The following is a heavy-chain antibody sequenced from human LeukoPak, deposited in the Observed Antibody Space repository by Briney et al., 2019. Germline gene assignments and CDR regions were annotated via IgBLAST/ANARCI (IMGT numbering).Heavy chain of an antibody. J-gene: IGHJ4*02. CDR2: IYYSGST. V-gene: IGHV4-59*08. Sequence: PSETLSLTCTVSGGSISSYYWSWIRQPPGKGLEWIGYIYYSGSTNYNPSLKSRVTISVDTSKNQFSLKLSSVTAADTAVYYCARHMVLAYSYGYPYFDYWGQGTLVTVSS. CDR3: ARHMVLAYSYGYPYFDY. D-gene: IGHD5-18*01. CDR1: GGSISSYY.